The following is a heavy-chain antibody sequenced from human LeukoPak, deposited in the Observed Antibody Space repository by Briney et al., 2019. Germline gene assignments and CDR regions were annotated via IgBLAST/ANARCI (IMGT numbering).Heavy chain of an antibody. CDR3: ARSGSYDYVWGSYRPDFDY. J-gene: IGHJ4*02. CDR2: INHSGST. V-gene: IGHV4-34*01. D-gene: IGHD3-16*02. CDR1: GGSISGSY. Sequence: SETLSLTCTVSGGSISGSYWNWIRQPPGKGLEWIGEINHSGSTNYNPSLKSRVTISVDTSKNQFSLKLSSVTAADTAVYYCARSGSYDYVWGSYRPDFDYWGQGTLVTVSS.